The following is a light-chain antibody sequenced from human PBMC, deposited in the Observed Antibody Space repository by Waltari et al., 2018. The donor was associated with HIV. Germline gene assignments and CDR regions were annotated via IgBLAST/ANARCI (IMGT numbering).Light chain of an antibody. CDR3: CSHAGNFIFA. CDR2: NVN. Sequence: QSALTQPHSVSGSPGQSLTISCTGTSSYVDTFVSWYQQHPGKAPQVIIYNVNTRPSGVPDRFSGSKAGNTAFLTISGLQAEDEAEYHCCSHAGNFIFAFGTGTKVTVL. J-gene: IGLJ1*01. CDR1: SSYVDTF. V-gene: IGLV2-11*01.